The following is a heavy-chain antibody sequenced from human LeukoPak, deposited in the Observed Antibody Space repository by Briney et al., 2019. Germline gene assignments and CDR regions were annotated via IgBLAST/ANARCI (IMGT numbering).Heavy chain of an antibody. J-gene: IGHJ4*02. CDR1: GYTFTSYA. CDR2: INAGNGNT. D-gene: IGHD3-10*01. V-gene: IGHV1-3*01. Sequence: ASVKVSCKASGYTFTSYAMHWVRQAPGQRLEWMGWINAGNGNTKYSQKFQGRVTITRDTSASTAYMELSSLRSEDTAVYYCARDLGVLWFGELLHPLDYWGQGTLVTVSS. CDR3: ARDLGVLWFGELLHPLDY.